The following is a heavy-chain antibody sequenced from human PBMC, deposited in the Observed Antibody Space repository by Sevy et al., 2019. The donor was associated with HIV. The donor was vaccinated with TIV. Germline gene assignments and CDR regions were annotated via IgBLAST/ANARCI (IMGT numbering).Heavy chain of an antibody. D-gene: IGHD3-3*01. CDR3: ARDGRGFWSGYSYTFDY. V-gene: IGHV3-11*01. CDR1: GFTFSDYY. CDR2: ISSSGSTI. J-gene: IGHJ4*02. Sequence: GGSLRLSCAASGFTFSDYYMSWIRQAPGKGLEWVSYISSSGSTIYQADSVKGRFTISRDNAKNSLYLQMNSLRAEDNAVYYCARDGRGFWSGYSYTFDYWGQGTLVTVSS.